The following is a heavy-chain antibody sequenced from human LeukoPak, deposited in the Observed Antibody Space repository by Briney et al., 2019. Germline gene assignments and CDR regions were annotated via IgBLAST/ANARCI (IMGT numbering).Heavy chain of an antibody. CDR3: ARVSGSGMNEYYQH. D-gene: IGHD3-10*01. J-gene: IGHJ1*01. CDR1: GSTFSRYG. CDR2: ISGWGDTT. V-gene: IGHV3-23*01. Sequence: GGSLRLSCAASGSTFSRYGMSWVRQAPGKGLEWVSGISGWGDTTYYADSVKGRFTISRDNSKNTLHLQMNSLRAEDTAVYYCARVSGSGMNEYYQHWGQGTLVTVAS.